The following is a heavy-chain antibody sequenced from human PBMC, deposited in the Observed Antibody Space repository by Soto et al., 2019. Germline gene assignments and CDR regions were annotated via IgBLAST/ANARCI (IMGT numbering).Heavy chain of an antibody. V-gene: IGHV4-30-2*01. CDR2: IYHSGST. CDR3: ARGAVAGNWSDP. CDR1: GGSISSGGYS. Sequence: SETLSLTCAVSGGSISSGGYSWSWIRQPPGKGLEWIGYIYHSGSTYYSPSLKSRVTISVDRSKNQFSLKLSSVTAADTAVYYCARGAVAGNWSDPWGQGTLVTVSS. D-gene: IGHD6-19*01. J-gene: IGHJ5*02.